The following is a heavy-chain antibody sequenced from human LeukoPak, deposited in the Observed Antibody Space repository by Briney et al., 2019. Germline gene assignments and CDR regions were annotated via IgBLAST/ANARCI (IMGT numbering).Heavy chain of an antibody. V-gene: IGHV3-48*02. CDR2: ISSSSSTI. Sequence: GGSLRLSCAASGFTFSSYSMNWVRQAPGKGLEWVSYISSSSSTIYYADSVKGRFTISRDNAENSLYLQMNSLRDEDTAVYYCARLPYYYDSSEDYWGQGTLVTVSS. CDR3: ARLPYYYDSSEDY. J-gene: IGHJ4*02. CDR1: GFTFSSYS. D-gene: IGHD3-22*01.